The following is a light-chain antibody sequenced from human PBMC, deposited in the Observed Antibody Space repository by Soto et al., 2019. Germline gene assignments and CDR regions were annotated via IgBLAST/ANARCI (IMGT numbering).Light chain of an antibody. Sequence: EIVLTQSPATLSLSPGERATLSCAASQSVSSSYLAWYQQKPGLAPRLLIYDASSRATGIPDRFSGSGSGTVSTLTISRVQSDAFAVYYCQQYASSPRTFGQGTKVEIK. CDR3: QQYASSPRT. CDR1: QSVSSSY. J-gene: IGKJ1*01. CDR2: DAS. V-gene: IGKV3D-20*01.